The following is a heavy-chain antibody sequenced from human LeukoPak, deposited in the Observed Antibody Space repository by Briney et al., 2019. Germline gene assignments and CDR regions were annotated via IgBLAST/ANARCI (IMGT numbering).Heavy chain of an antibody. D-gene: IGHD2-15*01. V-gene: IGHV3-11*06. J-gene: IGHJ6*04. Sequence: GGSLRLSCAASGFSFSENYMSWIRHAPGKGLEWVSDIRTSSSYTNYADSVKDRFTISRDNTTNSVYLQMNSLRAADTAVYYCARAVTGGSRYIGSYTARDAWGKGTTVIVSS. CDR1: GFSFSENY. CDR3: ARAVTGGSRYIGSYTARDA. CDR2: IRTSSSYT.